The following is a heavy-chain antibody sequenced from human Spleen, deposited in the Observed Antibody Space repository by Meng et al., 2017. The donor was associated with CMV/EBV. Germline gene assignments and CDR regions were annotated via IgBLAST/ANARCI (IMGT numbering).Heavy chain of an antibody. Sequence: ASVKVSCKASGYTLTSYGITWVRQAPGQGLEWMGWIGAYNGDTNYAQKLQGRVAMTTDTSTSTAYMELRSLRSDDTAVYYCARGRQHCTSTSCYGFGIRDRYYYYGMDVWGQGTTVTVSS. CDR2: IGAYNGDT. J-gene: IGHJ6*02. V-gene: IGHV1-18*01. CDR3: ARGRQHCTSTSCYGFGIRDRYYYYGMDV. CDR1: GYTLTSYG. D-gene: IGHD2-2*01.